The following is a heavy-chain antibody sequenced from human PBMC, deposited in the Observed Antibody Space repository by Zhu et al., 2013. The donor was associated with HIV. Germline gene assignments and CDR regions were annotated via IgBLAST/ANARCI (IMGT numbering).Heavy chain of an antibody. CDR3: ARDPREDTAMVTDWYFDL. Sequence: QVQLVQSGAEVKKPGSSVKVSCKASGGTFSSYAISWVRQAPGQGLEWMGGIIPIFGTANYAQKFQGRVTITADESTSTAYMELSSLRSEDTAVYYCARDPREDTAMVTDWYFDLWGRGTLVTVSS. V-gene: IGHV1-69*01. CDR2: IIPIFGTA. J-gene: IGHJ2*01. CDR1: GGTFSSYA. D-gene: IGHD5-18*01.